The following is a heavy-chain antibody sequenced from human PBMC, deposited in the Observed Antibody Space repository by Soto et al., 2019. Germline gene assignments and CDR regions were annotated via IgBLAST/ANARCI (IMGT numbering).Heavy chain of an antibody. CDR2: IDLEDDK. V-gene: IGHV2-70*01. CDR3: DRLRGGTSGYHFYF. Sequence: SGPTLVNPTQTLTLTCPFSGFSLSTVSMCVGWIRQTPGKALEWLALIDLEDDKFYSTSLKTRLTISKDTSKNQVVLTMTNMNPADTATYYCDRLRGGTSGYHFYFWGQGTLVTVSS. CDR1: GFSLSTVSMC. J-gene: IGHJ4*02. D-gene: IGHD3-22*01.